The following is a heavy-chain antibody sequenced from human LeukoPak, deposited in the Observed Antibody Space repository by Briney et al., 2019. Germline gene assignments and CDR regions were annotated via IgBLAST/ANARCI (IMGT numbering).Heavy chain of an antibody. CDR1: AYSISSRFY. CDR3: ARDDYNNHRFAD. D-gene: IGHD4-11*01. Sequence: PSETLSLTCTVLAYSISSRFYWAWIRQPPGKGLEWIGNIVPVHGGNTKFSSSLKGRVTMSADTSNNQFSLRLNSVTAADTAVYYCARDDYNNHRFADWAEGTPVTVSS. V-gene: IGHV4-38-2*02. J-gene: IGHJ4*02. CDR2: IVPVHGGNT.